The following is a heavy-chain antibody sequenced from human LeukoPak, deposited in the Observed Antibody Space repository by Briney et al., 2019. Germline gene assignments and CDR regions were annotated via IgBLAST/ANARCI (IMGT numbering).Heavy chain of an antibody. J-gene: IGHJ3*02. CDR2: IIPIFGTA. D-gene: IGHD5-18*01. Sequence: VAPVKVSFQASGFPFSNYGISWGRPAPGQRVEWVGGIIPIFGTANYAQKFQGRVTITADESTSTAYMELSSLRSEDTAVYYCARGLYSYTLNDAFDIWGQGTMVTVSS. CDR1: GFPFSNYG. V-gene: IGHV1-69*01. CDR3: ARGLYSYTLNDAFDI.